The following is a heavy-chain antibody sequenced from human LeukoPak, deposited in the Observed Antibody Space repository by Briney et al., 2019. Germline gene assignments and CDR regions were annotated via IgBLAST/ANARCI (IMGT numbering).Heavy chain of an antibody. J-gene: IGHJ4*02. CDR1: GFTFNNAW. CDR3: TREQLVASH. CDR2: IKSRTDGGTT. D-gene: IGHD1-1*01. V-gene: IGHV3-15*01. Sequence: GGSLRLYCAASGFTFNNAWMSWVRQAPGKGLEWVGHIKSRTDGGTTDYAAPVKGRFTISRDDSKNTLYLQMNSLKTEDTAVYYCTREQLVASHWGQGTLVTVSS.